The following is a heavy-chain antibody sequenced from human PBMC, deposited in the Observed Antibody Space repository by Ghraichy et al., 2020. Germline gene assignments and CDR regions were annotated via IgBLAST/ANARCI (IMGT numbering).Heavy chain of an antibody. D-gene: IGHD1-7*01. J-gene: IGHJ6*03. CDR2: IKQDGSEK. CDR1: GFTFSSYW. V-gene: IGHV3-7*03. CDR3: ASAITGTNVRYYYYYYYMDV. Sequence: GGSLRLSCAASGFTFSSYWMSWVRQAPGKGLEWVANIKQDGSEKYYVDSVKGRFTISRDNAKNSLYLQMNSLRAEDTAVYYCASAITGTNVRYYYYYYYMDVWGKGTTVTVSS.